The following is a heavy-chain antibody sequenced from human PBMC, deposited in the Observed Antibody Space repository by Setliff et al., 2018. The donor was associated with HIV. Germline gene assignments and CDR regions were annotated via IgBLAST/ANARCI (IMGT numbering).Heavy chain of an antibody. J-gene: IGHJ4*02. D-gene: IGHD1-26*01. CDR1: GFTFSNSW. V-gene: IGHV3-7*05. CDR2: IKQDGSEK. CDR3: AKVVMGAVDY. Sequence: LRLSCAASGFTFSNSWMSWVRQAPGKGLEWVANIKQDGSEKFYVDSVKGRFTISKDNAKSSLYLQMNSLRAEDTAVYYCAKVVMGAVDYWGQGTLVTVSS.